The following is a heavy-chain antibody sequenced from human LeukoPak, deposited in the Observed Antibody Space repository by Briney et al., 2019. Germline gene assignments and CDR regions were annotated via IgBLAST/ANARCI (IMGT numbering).Heavy chain of an antibody. D-gene: IGHD2-15*01. CDR2: IYTSGST. CDR3: ARDSPPAYCSGGSCYFDY. V-gene: IGHV4-61*02. CDR1: GGSISTSNYY. J-gene: IGHJ4*02. Sequence: SETLSLTCTVSGGSISTSNYYWGWIRQPAGKGLEWIGRIYTSGSTDYNPSLKSRVTISKDTSKNEFSLKLSSVTAADTAVYYCARDSPPAYCSGGSCYFDYWGQGTLVTVSS.